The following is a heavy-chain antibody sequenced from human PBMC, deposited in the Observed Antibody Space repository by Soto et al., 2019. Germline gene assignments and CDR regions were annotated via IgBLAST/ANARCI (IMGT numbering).Heavy chain of an antibody. CDR3: ARDPAEYYFDY. J-gene: IGHJ4*02. CDR1: GGTFSSYT. CDR2: IIPILGIA. V-gene: IGHV1-69*04. Sequence: ASVKVSCKASGGTFSSYTISWVRQAPGQGLEWMGRIIPILGIANYAQKFQGRVTITADKSTSTAYMELSSLRSEDTAVYYCARDPAEYYFDYWGQGTLVTAPQ.